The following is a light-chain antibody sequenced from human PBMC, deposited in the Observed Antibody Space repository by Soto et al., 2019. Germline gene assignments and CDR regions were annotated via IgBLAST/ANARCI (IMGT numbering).Light chain of an antibody. Sequence: QSVLTQPASVSGSPGQSITISCTGPSSDVGGYNYVSWYQQHPGKAPKFMIYDVSNRPSGVSNRFSGSKSGNTASLTISGLQADDEADYYCSSYTSSNYLVFGGGTKLTVL. CDR3: SSYTSSNYLV. J-gene: IGLJ2*01. CDR2: DVS. V-gene: IGLV2-14*01. CDR1: SSDVGGYNY.